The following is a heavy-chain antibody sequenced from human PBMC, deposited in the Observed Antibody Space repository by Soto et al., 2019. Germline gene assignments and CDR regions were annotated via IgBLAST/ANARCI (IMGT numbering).Heavy chain of an antibody. CDR1: GYTFTSYG. CDR2: ISAYNGNT. J-gene: IGHJ3*02. D-gene: IGHD7-27*01. CDR3: ARDHEANWGYNPSWAFDI. V-gene: IGHV1-18*01. Sequence: ASVKVSCKASGYTFTSYGISWVRQAPGQGLEWMGWISAYNGNTNYAQKLQGRVTMTTDTSTSTAYMELRSLRSDDTAVYYCARDHEANWGYNPSWAFDIWGQGTMVTVSS.